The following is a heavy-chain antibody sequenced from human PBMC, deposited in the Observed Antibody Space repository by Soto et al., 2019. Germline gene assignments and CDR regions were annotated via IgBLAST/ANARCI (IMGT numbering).Heavy chain of an antibody. CDR1: GGSFSGYY. CDR2: INHSGST. CDR3: ARGSVPAAIDQYYYYYGMDV. J-gene: IGHJ6*02. V-gene: IGHV4-34*01. Sequence: SETLSLTCAVYGGSFSGYYWSWIRQPPGKGLEWIGEINHSGSTNYNPSLQSRVTISVDTSKNQFSLKLSSVTTADTAVYYCARGSVPAAIDQYYYYYGMDVWGQGTTVTVSS. D-gene: IGHD2-2*02.